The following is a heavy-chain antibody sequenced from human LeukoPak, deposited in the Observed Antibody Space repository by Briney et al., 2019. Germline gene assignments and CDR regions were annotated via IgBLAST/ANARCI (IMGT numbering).Heavy chain of an antibody. V-gene: IGHV4-59*08. Sequence: PSETLSLTCNVYGGSISDYYWNWIRQPPGKGLEWIGYIHHSGTTSSNPSLKSRVTISIDMSKNQFSLNLNSVTAADTAIYYCARWPIHLGYCSGSLCHKWFDPWGQGTLVTVSS. CDR3: ARWPIHLGYCSGSLCHKWFDP. CDR2: IHHSGTT. J-gene: IGHJ5*02. CDR1: GGSISDYY. D-gene: IGHD2-15*01.